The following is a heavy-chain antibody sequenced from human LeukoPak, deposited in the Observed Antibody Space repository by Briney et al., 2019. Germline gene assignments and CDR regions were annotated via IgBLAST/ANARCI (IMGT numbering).Heavy chain of an antibody. V-gene: IGHV3-9*01. J-gene: IGHJ4*02. CDR3: AKCEQFWSGPFDY. CDR1: GFTFDDYA. CDR2: ISWNSGSI. D-gene: IGHD3-3*02. Sequence: GGSLRLSCAASGFTFDDYAMHWVRQAPGKGLEWVSGISWNSGSIGHADSVKGRFTISRDNAKNSLYLQMNSLRAEDTALYYCAKCEQFWSGPFDYWGQGTLVTVSS.